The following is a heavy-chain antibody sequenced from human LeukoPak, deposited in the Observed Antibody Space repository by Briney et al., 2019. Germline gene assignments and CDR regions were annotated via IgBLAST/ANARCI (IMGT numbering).Heavy chain of an antibody. Sequence: GGSLRLSCAASGFTFSSYAMHWVRQAPGKGLEWVAVISYDGSNKYYADSVKGRFTISRDNSKNTLYLQMNGLRAEDTAVYYCARPAGHYDILTTIGYFDYWGQGTLVTVSS. CDR1: GFTFSSYA. J-gene: IGHJ4*02. CDR3: ARPAGHYDILTTIGYFDY. D-gene: IGHD3-9*01. CDR2: ISYDGSNK. V-gene: IGHV3-30*04.